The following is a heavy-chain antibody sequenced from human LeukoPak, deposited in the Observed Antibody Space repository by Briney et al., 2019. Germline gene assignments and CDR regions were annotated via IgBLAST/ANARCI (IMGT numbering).Heavy chain of an antibody. J-gene: IGHJ4*02. CDR3: AREHSSGYHDY. CDR2: INHSGST. D-gene: IGHD3-22*01. CDR1: GGSFSGYY. Sequence: PSETLSLTCAVYGGSFSGYYWSWIRQPPGKGLEWIGEINHSGSTNYNPSLKSRVTISVDTSKNQFSLKLSSVTAADTAVYYCAREHSSGYHDYWGQGTLVTVSS. V-gene: IGHV4-34*01.